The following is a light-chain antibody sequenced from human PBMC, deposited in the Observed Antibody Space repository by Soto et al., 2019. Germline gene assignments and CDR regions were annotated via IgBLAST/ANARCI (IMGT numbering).Light chain of an antibody. V-gene: IGKV1-12*01. Sequence: DIQMSQSPSSVSASVGDRVTITCRASQDFNNRLAWYQQTPGKAPKLLIYAASSLQPGVPSRFSGSGSGTDFTLTINSLQPEDCATYYCQQANRFPYSLGQGTKLEMK. J-gene: IGKJ2*03. CDR1: QDFNNR. CDR3: QQANRFPYS. CDR2: AAS.